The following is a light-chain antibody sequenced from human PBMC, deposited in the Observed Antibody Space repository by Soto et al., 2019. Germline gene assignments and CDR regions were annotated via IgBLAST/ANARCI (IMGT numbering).Light chain of an antibody. CDR2: KAS. CDR3: QQYKTYCT. V-gene: IGKV1-5*03. Sequence: DIQMTQSPSTLSASVGDRVTITCRASQSISSWLAWYQQKPGKAPKLLIYKASTLESGVPSRFSGCGSGTEFTLTISSLQPDDFATYYCQQYKTYCTFGPGTKVDIK. CDR1: QSISSW. J-gene: IGKJ3*01.